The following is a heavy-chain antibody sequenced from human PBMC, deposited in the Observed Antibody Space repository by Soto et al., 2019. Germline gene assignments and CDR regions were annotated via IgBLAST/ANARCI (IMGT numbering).Heavy chain of an antibody. CDR3: LSWLSDHFDT. Sequence: EVSMRLSCSASGFTSAYHAMNWVRQAPGKGLEWVSTISSNGKNTHYADSVKGRLIISSDNSSNTVDLQMNSLRVADTDVYYSLSWLSDHFDTWDQETLVTAYS. CDR2: ISSNGKNT. CDR1: GFTSAYHA. J-gene: IGHJ4*01. D-gene: IGHD3-22*01. V-gene: IGHV3-23*01.